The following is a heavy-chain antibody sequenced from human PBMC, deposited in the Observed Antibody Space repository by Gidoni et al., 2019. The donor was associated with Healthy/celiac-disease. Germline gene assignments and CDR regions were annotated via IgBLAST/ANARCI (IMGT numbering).Heavy chain of an antibody. CDR2: IIPILGIA. CDR3: ARDPYEQLAPWFDP. J-gene: IGHJ5*02. Sequence: QVQLVQSGAEVKKPGSSVKVSCKASGGTFSSYAISWVRQAPGQGLEWMGRIIPILGIANYAQKFQGRVTITADKSTSTAYMELSSLRSEDTAVYYCARDPYEQLAPWFDPWGQGTLVTVSS. CDR1: GGTFSSYA. V-gene: IGHV1-69*04. D-gene: IGHD6-6*01.